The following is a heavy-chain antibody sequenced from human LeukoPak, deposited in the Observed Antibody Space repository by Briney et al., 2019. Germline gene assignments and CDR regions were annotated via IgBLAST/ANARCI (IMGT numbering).Heavy chain of an antibody. V-gene: IGHV4-59*08. Sequence: SETLSLTCTVSGGSISSINSNYCSWIRQPPGKGLEWIGYIYNSGSTNYNPSLKSRVTISVDTSKNQFSLKLSSVAAADTAVYYCARQAGGNSGPFDYWGQGTVVTVSS. D-gene: IGHD4-23*01. CDR3: ARQAGGNSGPFDY. J-gene: IGHJ4*02. CDR1: GGSISSINSNY. CDR2: IYNSGST.